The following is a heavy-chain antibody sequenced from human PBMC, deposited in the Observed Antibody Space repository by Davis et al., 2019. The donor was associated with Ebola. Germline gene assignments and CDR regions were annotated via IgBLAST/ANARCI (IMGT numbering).Heavy chain of an antibody. V-gene: IGHV3-30*18. CDR2: ISYDGSNK. J-gene: IGHJ4*02. CDR3: AKSRAGGIDY. Sequence: PGGSLRLSCAASGFTFSSYGMHWVRQAPGKGLEWVAVISYDGSNKYYADSVKGRFTISRDNSKNTLYLQMNSLRAEDTAVYYCAKSRAGGIDYWGQGTLVTVSS. D-gene: IGHD3-16*01. CDR1: GFTFSSYG.